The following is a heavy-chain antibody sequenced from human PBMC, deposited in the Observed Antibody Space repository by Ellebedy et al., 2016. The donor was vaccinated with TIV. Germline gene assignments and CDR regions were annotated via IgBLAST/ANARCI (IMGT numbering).Heavy chain of an antibody. CDR3: AGGRGWLVDY. Sequence: PSETLSLTCAASGLTFTDYWMNWFRQAPGKGLEWVANIKQDGSEQNYVGSVKGRFTISRDNAKNSLSLQMNTLRTEDTAVYYCAGGRGWLVDYWGQGIMVTVSS. J-gene: IGHJ4*02. CDR1: GLTFTDYW. V-gene: IGHV3-7*01. CDR2: IKQDGSEQ. D-gene: IGHD6-19*01.